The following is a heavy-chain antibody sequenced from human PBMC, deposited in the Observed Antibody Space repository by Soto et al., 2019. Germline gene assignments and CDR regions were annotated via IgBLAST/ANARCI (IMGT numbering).Heavy chain of an antibody. V-gene: IGHV4-34*01. Sequence: SETLSLTCAVYGGSFSGYYWSWIRQPPGKGLEWIGEINHSGSTNYNPSLKSRVTISVDTSKNQFSLKLSSVTAADTAVYYCARSKVVATSKPYIDYCGQGTLVTLS. CDR2: INHSGST. D-gene: IGHD5-12*01. CDR3: ARSKVVATSKPYIDY. J-gene: IGHJ4*02. CDR1: GGSFSGYY.